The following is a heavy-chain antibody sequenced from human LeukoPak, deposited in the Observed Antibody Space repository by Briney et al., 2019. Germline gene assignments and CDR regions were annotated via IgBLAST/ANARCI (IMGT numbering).Heavy chain of an antibody. D-gene: IGHD2-15*01. J-gene: IGHJ4*02. CDR2: IYPGDSDT. V-gene: IGHV5-51*01. Sequence: PGESLKISCKGSGYSFTSYWIGWVRQMPGKGLEWMGIIYPGDSDTRYSPSFQGQVTISADKSISTAYLQWSSLKASDTAMYYCARQRVCSGGSCYRAGGKYYFDYWGQGTLVTVSS. CDR3: ARQRVCSGGSCYRAGGKYYFDY. CDR1: GYSFTSYW.